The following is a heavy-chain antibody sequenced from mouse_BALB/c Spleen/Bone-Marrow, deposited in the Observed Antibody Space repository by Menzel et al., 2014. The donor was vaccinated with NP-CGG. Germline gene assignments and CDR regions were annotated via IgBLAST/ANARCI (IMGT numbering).Heavy chain of an antibody. D-gene: IGHD4-1*01. Sequence: VQLQQSGAELVRPGTSVKVSCKASGYAFTNYLIEWVKQRPGQGLEWIGVINPGSGGTNYNEKFKAKATLTADKSSSTAYMQLSNLTSDDSAVYFCARCLTGTSAMDYWGQGTSVTVSS. CDR3: ARCLTGTSAMDY. V-gene: IGHV1-54*03. J-gene: IGHJ4*01. CDR1: GYAFTNYL. CDR2: INPGSGGT.